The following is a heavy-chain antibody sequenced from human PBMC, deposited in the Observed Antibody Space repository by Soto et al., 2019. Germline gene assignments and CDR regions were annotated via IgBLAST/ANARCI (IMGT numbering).Heavy chain of an antibody. D-gene: IGHD2-2*01. CDR3: ATHQRCSSTSCYWFAAFDI. CDR1: GYTFTGSG. Sequence: ASVKVSCKDSGYTFTGSGMYCLRQAPGQGLEWMGWINPNSGGTNYAQKFQGWVTMTRDTSISTAYMELSRLRSDDTAVYYCATHQRCSSTSCYWFAAFDISGQGAMVPVSS. CDR2: INPNSGGT. V-gene: IGHV1-2*04. J-gene: IGHJ3*02.